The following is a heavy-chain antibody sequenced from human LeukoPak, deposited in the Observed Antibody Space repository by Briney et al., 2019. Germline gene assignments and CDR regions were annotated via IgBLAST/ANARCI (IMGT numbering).Heavy chain of an antibody. D-gene: IGHD1-26*01. V-gene: IGHV3-7*01. CDR1: GFTFTDYW. CDR2: IHKAGTES. J-gene: IGHJ4*02. Sequence: GGSLRLSCAASGFTFTDYWMTWVGQVPGKGLEWVANIHKAGTESYYVDSVKGRFAISRDNAKNSLYLQLSSLRVDDTAVYYCARVGTWELQRVFEYWGQGTLVAVSS. CDR3: ARVGTWELQRVFEY.